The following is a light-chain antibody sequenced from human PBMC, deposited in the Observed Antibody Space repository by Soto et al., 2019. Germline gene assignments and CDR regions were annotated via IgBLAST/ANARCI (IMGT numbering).Light chain of an antibody. CDR3: QQYNDWPLT. CDR2: GAS. J-gene: IGKJ4*01. CDR1: QSVNSN. Sequence: EKVMTQSPAALSVSPGERATLSCRASQSVNSNLAWYQQKPGQAPRLLLYGASTRATGIPARFSGSASGTKFTLTISSLQSEDSAVYYCQQYNDWPLTVGGGTKVDIK. V-gene: IGKV3-15*01.